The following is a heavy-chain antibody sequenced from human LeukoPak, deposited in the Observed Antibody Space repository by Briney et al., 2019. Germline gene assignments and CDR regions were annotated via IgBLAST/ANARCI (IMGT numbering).Heavy chain of an antibody. D-gene: IGHD4-23*01. CDR3: TTGPAGGIDDY. CDR2: IKSITDGGTT. Sequence: GGPLRLSCAASGFTFSDAWMSWVRQAPGKGLEWVGRIKSITDGGTTDYAAPVKGRFTISRDDSKKTLYLQMNSLKTEDTAVYYCTTGPAGGIDDYWGQGTLVTVSS. CDR1: GFTFSDAW. V-gene: IGHV3-15*01. J-gene: IGHJ4*02.